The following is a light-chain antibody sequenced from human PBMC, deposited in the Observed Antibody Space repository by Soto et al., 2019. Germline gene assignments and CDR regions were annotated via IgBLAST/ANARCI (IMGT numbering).Light chain of an antibody. CDR1: QNINNY. V-gene: IGKV1-33*01. CDR3: QQYENLPN. CDR2: DAS. Sequence: EIQMTQSTSSLSASVGARVTITCQASQNINNYLNWYQQKPGRAPKLLIYDASNLEAGVPSRYRGSVSGTDFTFTISRLQTEDIATYYCQQYENLPNFGQGTRLEIK. J-gene: IGKJ5*01.